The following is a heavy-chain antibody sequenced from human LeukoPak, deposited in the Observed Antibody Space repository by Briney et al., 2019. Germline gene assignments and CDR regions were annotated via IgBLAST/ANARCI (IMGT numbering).Heavy chain of an antibody. CDR1: GFTFSSYA. Sequence: PGGSLRLSCAASGFTFSSYAMSWVRQAPGKGLEWVSAISGSGGSTYYADSVKGRFTISRDNSKNTLYLQMNSLRAEDTAVYYCANGKSEYSGGWPRGTLWGQGTLVSVSS. CDR2: ISGSGGST. D-gene: IGHD6-19*01. CDR3: ANGKSEYSGGWPRGTL. J-gene: IGHJ4*02. V-gene: IGHV3-23*01.